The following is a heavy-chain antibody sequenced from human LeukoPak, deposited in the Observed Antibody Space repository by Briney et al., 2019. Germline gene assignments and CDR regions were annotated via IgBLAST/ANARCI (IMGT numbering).Heavy chain of an antibody. Sequence: SETLSLTCAIYGGSFSGYYWSWIRQPPGKGLEWIGEINHSGSTNYNPSLKSRVTISVDTSKNQFSLKLSSVTAADTAVYYCARWGYDFWSGYYRDWGQGTLVTVSS. CDR2: INHSGST. D-gene: IGHD3-3*01. J-gene: IGHJ4*02. CDR3: ARWGYDFWSGYYRD. CDR1: GGSFSGYY. V-gene: IGHV4-34*01.